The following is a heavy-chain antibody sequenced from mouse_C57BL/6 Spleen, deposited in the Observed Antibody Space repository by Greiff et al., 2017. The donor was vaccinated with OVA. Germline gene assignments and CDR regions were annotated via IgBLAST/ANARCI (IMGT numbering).Heavy chain of an antibody. Sequence: QVQLQQSGTELVKPGASVKLSCKASGYTFTSYWMHWVKQRPGQGLEWIGNINPSNGGTNYNEKFKSKATLTVDKSSSTAYMQLSSLPSEDSAVYYCARWSPYYCGSRGDYFDYWGQGTTLTVSS. V-gene: IGHV1-53*01. CDR3: ARWSPYYCGSRGDYFDY. D-gene: IGHD1-1*01. CDR2: INPSNGGT. CDR1: GYTFTSYW. J-gene: IGHJ2*01.